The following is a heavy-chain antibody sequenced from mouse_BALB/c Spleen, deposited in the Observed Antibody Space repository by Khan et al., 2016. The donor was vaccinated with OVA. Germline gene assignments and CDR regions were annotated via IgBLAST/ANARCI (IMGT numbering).Heavy chain of an antibody. J-gene: IGHJ2*01. CDR3: ARLEDI. CDR2: IWAGGRT. V-gene: IGHV2-9*02. CDR1: GFSLTSYG. D-gene: IGHD1-3*01. Sequence: VQRKESGPGLVAHSQSLSITCIAFGFSLTSYGVHWVRQPQGKGLEWLGVIWAGGRTNYNLASMSRLSISKDNSKSEDCLKMNSLQSDDTAMYYCARLEDIWGQGTTLTVSS.